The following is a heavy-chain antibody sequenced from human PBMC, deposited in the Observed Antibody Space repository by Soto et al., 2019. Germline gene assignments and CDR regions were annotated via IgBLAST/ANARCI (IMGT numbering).Heavy chain of an antibody. V-gene: IGHV4-34*01. D-gene: IGHD2-15*01. CDR2: INHSGST. Sequence: SQTLSLTCAVYGGSFSGYYWSWIRQPTGKGLEWIGEINHSGSTNYNPSLKSRVTISVDTSKNQFSLKLSSVTAADTAVYYCARGLYCSGGSCYPRLTNYYYGMDVWGQGTTVTVSS. CDR1: GGSFSGYY. CDR3: ARGLYCSGGSCYPRLTNYYYGMDV. J-gene: IGHJ6*02.